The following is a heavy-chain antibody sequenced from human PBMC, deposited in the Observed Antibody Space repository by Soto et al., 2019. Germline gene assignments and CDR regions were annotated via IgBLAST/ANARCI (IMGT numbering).Heavy chain of an antibody. J-gene: IGHJ4*02. CDR1: SWSFRGYY. V-gene: IGHV4-34*01. CDR3: ARAPKVSGSSQTRPDF. Sequence: XETLSLTFSIYSWSFRGYYWSWIRQPPGKGLEWIGEISQSGNTNYSPSLKSRVSISIDTSKKQFSLNLASVSAADTAVYYCARAPKVSGSSQTRPDFWGQGTLVTVSS. D-gene: IGHD6-6*01. CDR2: ISQSGNT.